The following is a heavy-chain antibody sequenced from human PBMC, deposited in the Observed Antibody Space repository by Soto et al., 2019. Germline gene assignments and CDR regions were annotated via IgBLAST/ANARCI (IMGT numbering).Heavy chain of an antibody. Sequence: PSETLSLTCAVSGYSISSGYYWGWIRQPPGKGLEWIGSIYHSGSTYYNPSLKSRVTISVDTSKNQFSLKLGSVTAADTAVYYCASLPPYCSGGSCYSGWFDPWGQGTLVTVSS. CDR3: ASLPPYCSGGSCYSGWFDP. CDR1: GYSISSGYY. CDR2: IYHSGST. D-gene: IGHD2-15*01. V-gene: IGHV4-38-2*01. J-gene: IGHJ5*02.